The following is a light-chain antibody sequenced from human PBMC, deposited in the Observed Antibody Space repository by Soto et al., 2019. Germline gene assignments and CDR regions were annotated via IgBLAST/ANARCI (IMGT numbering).Light chain of an antibody. J-gene: IGKJ1*01. V-gene: IGKV3-15*01. Sequence: VVTQSPATLSVSPGETATLSCRASQSVSSDLAWYQQRPGQAPRLLIYGASTRATGIPARFRGSGSGTEFRLTISSLQSEDFATDYCQQYNTWQPNMAFGRGTKVEIK. CDR3: QQYNTWQPNMA. CDR1: QSVSSD. CDR2: GAS.